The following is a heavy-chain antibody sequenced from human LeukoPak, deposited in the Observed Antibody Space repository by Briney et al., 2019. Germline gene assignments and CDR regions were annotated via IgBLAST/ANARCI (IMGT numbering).Heavy chain of an antibody. J-gene: IGHJ5*02. D-gene: IGHD4-17*01. CDR2: IKQDGSEK. CDR3: ARAHGDYPYWFDP. V-gene: IGHV3-7*01. CDR1: GFTFSSYW. Sequence: GGSLRLSCAASGFTFSSYWMSWVRQAPGKGLEWVANIKQDGSEKYYVDSVKGRFTISRDNAKNSLYLQMNSLRAEDTAVYYCARAHGDYPYWFDPWGQGTLVTVSS.